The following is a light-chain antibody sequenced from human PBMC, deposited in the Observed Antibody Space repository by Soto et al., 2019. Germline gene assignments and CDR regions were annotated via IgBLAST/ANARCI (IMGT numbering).Light chain of an antibody. CDR1: SSDVGGYKY. CDR3: SSYTTSSTAV. V-gene: IGLV2-14*01. Sequence: QSALTQPASVSGSPGQSITISCTGSSSDVGGYKYVSWYQQYPGKAPKHIIYEVSNRPSGVSNRFSGSKSGNTASLTISGLQAEDEADYYCSSYTTSSTAVFGGGTKLTVL. CDR2: EVS. J-gene: IGLJ2*01.